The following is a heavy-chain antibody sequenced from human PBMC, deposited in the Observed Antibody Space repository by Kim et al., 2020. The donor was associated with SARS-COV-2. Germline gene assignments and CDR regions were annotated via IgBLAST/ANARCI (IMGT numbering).Heavy chain of an antibody. Sequence: KSRVTLSVDTSKNQFSLKLSSVTAADTAVYYCARRCYYDSSGYYFEAFDIWGQGTMVTVSS. CDR3: ARRCYYDSSGYYFEAFDI. V-gene: IGHV4-39*01. J-gene: IGHJ3*02. D-gene: IGHD3-22*01.